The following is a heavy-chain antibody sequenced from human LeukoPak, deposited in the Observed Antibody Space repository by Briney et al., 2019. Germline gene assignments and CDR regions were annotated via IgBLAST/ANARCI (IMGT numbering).Heavy chain of an antibody. CDR1: GGTFSTHA. D-gene: IGHD5-12*01. J-gene: IGHJ4*02. V-gene: IGHV1-69*13. CDR3: ARDLGSPVATVWPY. CDR2: IVPLFGKV. Sequence: ASVKVSCKASGGTFSTHAIAWVRQAPGQGLERMGGIVPLFGKVDYVQKFQDRVTISADESTSTAHMELRSLRFEDTAVYYCARDLGSPVATVWPYWGQGTLVTVSS.